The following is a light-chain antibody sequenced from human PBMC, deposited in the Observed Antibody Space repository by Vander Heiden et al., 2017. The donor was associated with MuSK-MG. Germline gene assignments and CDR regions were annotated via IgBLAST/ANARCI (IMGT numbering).Light chain of an antibody. J-gene: IGLJ3*02. CDR3: CSYAGSSTFDWV. V-gene: IGLV2-11*01. CDR1: SSDVGGYNY. Sequence: QSALTQPRSVSGSPGPPVTISYTGTSSDVGGYNYVSWYQQQPGKAPKLMIFDVSKRPSGVPDRFSGSKSDNTASLTISGLQAEDEADYYCCSYAGSSTFDWVFGGGTKLTVL. CDR2: DVS.